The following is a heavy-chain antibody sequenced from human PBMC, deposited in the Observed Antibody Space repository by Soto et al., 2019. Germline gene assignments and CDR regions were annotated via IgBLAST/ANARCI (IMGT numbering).Heavy chain of an antibody. J-gene: IGHJ6*02. CDR3: ARMVDTMVRGGYGMDV. V-gene: IGHV1-69*01. CDR2: IIPIFGTA. D-gene: IGHD3-10*01. Sequence: QVQLVQSGAEVKKPGSSVKVSCKASGGTFSSYAISWVRQAPGQGLEWMGGIIPIFGTANYAQKSQGRVTITADESTSTAYMELSSLRSEDTAVYYCARMVDTMVRGGYGMDVWGQGTTVTVSS. CDR1: GGTFSSYA.